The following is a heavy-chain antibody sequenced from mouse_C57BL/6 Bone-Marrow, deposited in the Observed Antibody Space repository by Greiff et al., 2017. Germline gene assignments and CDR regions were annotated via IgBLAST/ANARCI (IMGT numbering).Heavy chain of an antibody. D-gene: IGHD1-1*01. J-gene: IGHJ4*01. Sequence: QVQLKQPGAELVKPGASVKMSCKASGYTFTSYWITWVKQRPGQGLEWIGDIYPGSGSTNYNEKFKSKATLTVDTSSSTAYMQLSSLTSEDSAVYYCARTLLVYAMDYWGQGTSVTVSS. CDR1: GYTFTSYW. V-gene: IGHV1-55*01. CDR2: IYPGSGST. CDR3: ARTLLVYAMDY.